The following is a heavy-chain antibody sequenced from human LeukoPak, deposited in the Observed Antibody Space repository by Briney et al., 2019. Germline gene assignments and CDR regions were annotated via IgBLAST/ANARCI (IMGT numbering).Heavy chain of an antibody. CDR2: INPSGGSA. V-gene: IGHV1-46*01. D-gene: IGHD3-22*01. CDR1: GYTFTSYY. CDR3: ARDVASSGYYWD. J-gene: IGHJ4*02. Sequence: RWASVKVSCKASGYTFTSYYMHWVRQAPGQGLEWMGIINPSGGSAIYAQNSQGRVTMTRDTSTSTFYMELSSLRSEDTAVYFCARDVASSGYYWDWGQGTLVTVSS.